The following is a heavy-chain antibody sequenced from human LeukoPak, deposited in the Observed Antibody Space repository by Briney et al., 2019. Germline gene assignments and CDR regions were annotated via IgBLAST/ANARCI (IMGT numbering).Heavy chain of an antibody. CDR3: ARVSWFPGTSYYYMDV. CDR1: GGSISSYY. CDR2: IHYSGTT. J-gene: IGHJ6*03. Sequence: SETLPLTCTVSGGSISSYYWSWIRQPPGKGLEWIGYIHYSGTTNYNPSLKSRVTISVDTSMNQFSLKLSSVTAADTAVYYCARVSWFPGTSYYYMDVWGKGTTVTVSS. D-gene: IGHD1-1*01. V-gene: IGHV4-59*01.